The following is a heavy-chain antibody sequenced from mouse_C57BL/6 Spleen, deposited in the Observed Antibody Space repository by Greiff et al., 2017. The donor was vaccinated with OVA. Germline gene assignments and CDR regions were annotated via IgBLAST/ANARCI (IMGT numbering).Heavy chain of an antibody. CDR2: IYPDNGST. J-gene: IGHJ4*01. CDR3: ARHEGNAYYAMDY. V-gene: IGHV1-62-2*01. CDR1: GYTFTEYT. Sequence: VQLQQSGAELVKPGASVKLSCKASGYTFTEYTIHWVKQRSGQGLEWIGWIYPDNGSTKYNEKFKGKATLTADKSSSTVYMELSRMTSEDSAVYCGARHEGNAYYAMDYWGQGTSVTVSA.